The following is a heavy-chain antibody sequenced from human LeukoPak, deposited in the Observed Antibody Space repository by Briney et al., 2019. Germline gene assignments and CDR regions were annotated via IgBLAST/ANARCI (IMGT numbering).Heavy chain of an antibody. Sequence: GGSLRLSCAASGFIFSDHYMDWVRQAPGKGLEWVGRTRNEASIYTTKYAASVKGRFTISRDDSKNSLYLQMNSLKTEDTAVYYCASPVGATTVRAFDIWGQGTMVTVSS. J-gene: IGHJ3*02. D-gene: IGHD1-26*01. CDR3: ASPVGATTVRAFDI. CDR1: GFIFSDHY. CDR2: TRNEASIYTT. V-gene: IGHV3-72*01.